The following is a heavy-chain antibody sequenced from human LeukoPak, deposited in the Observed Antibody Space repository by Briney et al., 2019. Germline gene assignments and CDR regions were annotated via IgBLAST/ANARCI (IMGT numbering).Heavy chain of an antibody. CDR3: ARETYYYGSGSSRDKYYFDY. J-gene: IGHJ4*02. D-gene: IGHD3-10*01. Sequence: SETLSLTCTVSGGSISSYYWSRIRQPAGKGLEWIGRIYTSGSTNYNPSLKSRVTISVDTSKNQFSLKLSSVTAADTAVYYCARETYYYGSGSSRDKYYFDYWGQGTLVTVSS. V-gene: IGHV4-4*07. CDR2: IYTSGST. CDR1: GGSISSYY.